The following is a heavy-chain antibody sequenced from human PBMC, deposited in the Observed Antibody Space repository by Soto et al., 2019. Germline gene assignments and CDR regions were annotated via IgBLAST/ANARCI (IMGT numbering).Heavy chain of an antibody. D-gene: IGHD6-13*01. CDR1: GYTFTSYD. CDR2: MNPNSGNT. CDR3: ARLHYSSSWYGERNYYYYYMDV. V-gene: IGHV1-8*01. J-gene: IGHJ6*03. Sequence: ASVKVSCKASGYTFTSYDINWVRQATGQGLEWMGWMNPNSGNTGYAQKFQGRVTMTRNTSISTAYMEMSSLRSEDTAVYYCARLHYSSSWYGERNYYYYYMDVWGKGTTVTVSS.